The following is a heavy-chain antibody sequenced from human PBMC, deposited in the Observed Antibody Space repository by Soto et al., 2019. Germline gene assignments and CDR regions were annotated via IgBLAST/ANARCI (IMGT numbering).Heavy chain of an antibody. D-gene: IGHD3-10*01. V-gene: IGHV3-33*01. J-gene: IGHJ6*02. CDR2: IWYEGSNK. CDR1: GFTFSSYG. CDR3: ARDLSPGSGSPYYGMDV. Sequence: QVQLVESGGGVVQPGRSLRLSCAASGFTFSSYGMHWVRQAPGKGLEWLAVIWYEGSNKYYADSVKGRFTISRDNSKNTLYLQMNSLRAEDTAVYYCARDLSPGSGSPYYGMDVWGQGTTVTVSS.